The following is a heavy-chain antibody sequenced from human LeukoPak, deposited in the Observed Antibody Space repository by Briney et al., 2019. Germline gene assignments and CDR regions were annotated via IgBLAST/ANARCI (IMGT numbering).Heavy chain of an antibody. J-gene: IGHJ4*02. CDR1: GFTFSSYE. D-gene: IGHD2-2*01. Sequence: GGSLRLSCAASGFTFSSYEMNWVGHAPGKGLEWVSYISPSGSPIYYADSVKGRFTISRDNAKNSLSLQMNSLRAEDTAVYYCARDLRGYQDYWGQGTLVTVSS. V-gene: IGHV3-48*03. CDR3: ARDLRGYQDY. CDR2: ISPSGSPI.